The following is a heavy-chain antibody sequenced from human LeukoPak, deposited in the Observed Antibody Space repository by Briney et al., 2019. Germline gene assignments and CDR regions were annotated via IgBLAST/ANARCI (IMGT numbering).Heavy chain of an antibody. CDR2: IYPGDSDT. J-gene: IGHJ4*02. V-gene: IGHV5-51*01. D-gene: IGHD2-21*02. Sequence: GESLKISCKGSGYSFTNYWIGWVRQMPGKGLEWMGIIYPGDSDTTYNPSFQGQVTISADKSFSTAYLQWSSLKASDTAMYYCARLYCGGDCYSWPGIPDYWGQGTLVTVSS. CDR3: ARLYCGGDCYSWPGIPDY. CDR1: GYSFTNYW.